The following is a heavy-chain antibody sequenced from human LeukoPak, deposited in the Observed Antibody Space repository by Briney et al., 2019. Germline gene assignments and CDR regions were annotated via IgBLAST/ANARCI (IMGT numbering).Heavy chain of an antibody. CDR1: GGSISSSSYY. Sequence: SETLSLTCTVSGGSISSSSYYWGWIRQPPGKGLEWIGSIYYSGSTYYNPSLKSRVTISVDTSKNQFSLKLSSVTAADTAVYYCARGAKRYFDPWGRGTLVTVSS. V-gene: IGHV4-39*01. J-gene: IGHJ2*01. CDR2: IYYSGST. CDR3: ARGAKRYFDP.